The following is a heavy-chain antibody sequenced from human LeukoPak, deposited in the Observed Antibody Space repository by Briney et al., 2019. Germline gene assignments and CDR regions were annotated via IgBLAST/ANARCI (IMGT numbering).Heavy chain of an antibody. CDR1: GYTFTSYG. V-gene: IGHV1-18*01. Sequence: GASVKVSCKASGYTFTSYGISWVRQAPGQGLEWMGWISAYNGNTNYAQKLQGRVTMTTDTSTSTAYMELRSLRPDDTAVYYCARMSYDSSGYYEYYFDYWGQGTLVTVSS. CDR3: ARMSYDSSGYYEYYFDY. J-gene: IGHJ4*02. D-gene: IGHD3-22*01. CDR2: ISAYNGNT.